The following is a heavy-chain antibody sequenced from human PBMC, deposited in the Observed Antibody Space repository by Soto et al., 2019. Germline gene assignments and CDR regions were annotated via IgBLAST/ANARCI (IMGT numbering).Heavy chain of an antibody. V-gene: IGHV4-39*01. CDR2: IYYSGST. CDR1: GGSISSSSYY. CDR3: ARHTWWSDYYYYGMDV. J-gene: IGHJ6*02. Sequence: QLQLQESGPGLVKPSETLSLTCTVSGGSISSSSYYWGWIRQPPGKGLEWIGSIYYSGSTYYNPSLKSRVTISVETSKNQFSLKLSSVTAADTAVYYCARHTWWSDYYYYGMDVWGQGTTVTVSS. D-gene: IGHD2-15*01.